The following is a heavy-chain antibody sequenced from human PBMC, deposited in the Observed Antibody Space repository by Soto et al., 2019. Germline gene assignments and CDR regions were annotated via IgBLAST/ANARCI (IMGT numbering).Heavy chain of an antibody. Sequence: QVHLQQWGAGLLKPSETLSLTCAVNGGAFNGYYWTWIRQSXXKXLQWIGEINHSGTVDYNPSLKSRVTFSINTSKKQFSLTLTSVTAADTAVYYCARAGAALVRGSIGGFDYWGQGTLVTVSS. D-gene: IGHD3-10*01. V-gene: IGHV4-34*01. CDR1: GGAFNGYY. CDR2: INHSGTV. J-gene: IGHJ4*02. CDR3: ARAGAALVRGSIGGFDY.